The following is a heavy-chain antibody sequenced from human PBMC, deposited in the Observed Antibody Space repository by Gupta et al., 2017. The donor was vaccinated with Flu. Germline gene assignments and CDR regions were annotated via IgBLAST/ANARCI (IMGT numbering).Heavy chain of an antibody. CDR2: IHWNDDK. CDR3: ARLRGYCSNGVCQYFYYGMDV. J-gene: IGHJ6*02. D-gene: IGHD2-8*01. Sequence: HITLKESGPTLVRPTQTLTLTCTFSGFSLTTSGLGVGWVRQPPGKALEWLALIHWNDDKRYRPSLKSRLTITKDTSKSQVVLTMTNMDPADTATYYCARLRGYCSNGVCQYFYYGMDVWGQGTTVTVSS. V-gene: IGHV2-5*01. CDR1: GFSLTTSGLG.